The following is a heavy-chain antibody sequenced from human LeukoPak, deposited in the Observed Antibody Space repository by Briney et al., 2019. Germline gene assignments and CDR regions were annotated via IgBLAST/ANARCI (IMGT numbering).Heavy chain of an antibody. Sequence: TPSETLSLTCTVSGGSISSYYWSWIRQPPGKGLEWIGYIYYSGSTNYNPSLKSRVTISVDTSKNQFSLKLSSVTAADTAVYYCARGMDLTGYPFDAFDIWGQGTMVTVSS. CDR3: ARGMDLTGYPFDAFDI. CDR1: GGSISSYY. D-gene: IGHD3-9*01. V-gene: IGHV4-59*01. CDR2: IYYSGST. J-gene: IGHJ3*02.